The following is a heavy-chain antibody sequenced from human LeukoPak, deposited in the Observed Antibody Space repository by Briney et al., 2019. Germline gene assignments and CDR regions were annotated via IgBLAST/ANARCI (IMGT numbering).Heavy chain of an antibody. J-gene: IGHJ3*02. CDR3: ARAKFDSSGYYYRGFDI. Sequence: GESLRLSCAASGFTFTTYWMSWVRQAPGKGLEWVANIKQDGTEKYYVDSVKGRFTISRDNAKNSLYLQMNSLRAEDTAVYYCARAKFDSSGYYYRGFDIWGQGTMVTVSS. CDR2: IKQDGTEK. V-gene: IGHV3-7*04. CDR1: GFTFTTYW. D-gene: IGHD3-22*01.